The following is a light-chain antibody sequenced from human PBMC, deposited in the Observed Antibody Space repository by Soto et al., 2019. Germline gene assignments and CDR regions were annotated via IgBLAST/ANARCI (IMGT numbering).Light chain of an antibody. CDR2: GAS. Sequence: EIVLTQSPGTLSLSPGERATLSCRASQRVSSSYLAWYQQKPGQAPRLLIYGASSRATGIPDRFSGSGSGTDFTLTISRLEPEDFAVYYCQQYVSSPLFTFGPRTKVDIK. CDR3: QQYVSSPLFT. CDR1: QRVSSSY. J-gene: IGKJ3*01. V-gene: IGKV3-20*01.